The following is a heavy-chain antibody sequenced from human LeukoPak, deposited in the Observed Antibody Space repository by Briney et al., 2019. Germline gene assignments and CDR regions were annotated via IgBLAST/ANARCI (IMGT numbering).Heavy chain of an antibody. CDR3: AREHGHYDILTGLH. Sequence: GRSLRLSCEASGFRLIKYAMHWVRQAPGRGLEWAAVISFDGKKEFYADSVKGRFTISRDNSKNTLYLQMSSLRAEDTAVYYCAREHGHYDILTGLHWGQGTLVTVSS. CDR2: ISFDGKKE. D-gene: IGHD3-9*01. CDR1: GFRLIKYA. V-gene: IGHV3-30*04. J-gene: IGHJ4*02.